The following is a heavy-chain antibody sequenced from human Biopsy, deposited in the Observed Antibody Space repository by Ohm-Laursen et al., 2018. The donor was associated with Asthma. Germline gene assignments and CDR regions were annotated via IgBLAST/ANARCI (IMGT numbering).Heavy chain of an antibody. D-gene: IGHD3-3*02. CDR3: ARTFHFWSPYHAEHYQL. V-gene: IGHV3-7*01. CDR1: GFTFGDYW. Sequence: GPLRLSCAASGFTFGDYWMSWVRQVPGKGLEWVANIKHDGSEKNHVDSLKGRFTISRDNAKNSLYLQMNSLRAEDTAVYYCARTFHFWSPYHAEHYQLWGQGTLVTVSS. CDR2: IKHDGSEK. J-gene: IGHJ1*01.